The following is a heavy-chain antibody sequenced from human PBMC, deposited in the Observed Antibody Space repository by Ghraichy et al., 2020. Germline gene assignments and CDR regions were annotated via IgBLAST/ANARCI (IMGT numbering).Heavy chain of an antibody. CDR2: VSGSGGST. D-gene: IGHD1-1*01. CDR1: GFTFSSYA. J-gene: IGHJ5*02. CDR3: ANLQAVQSANWFDP. V-gene: IGHV3-23*01. Sequence: GGSLRLSCAASGFTFSSYAMSWVRQAPGKGLEWVSAVSGSGGSTYYADSVKGRFTISRDNSKNTLYLQMNSLRAEDTAVYYCANLQAVQSANWFDPWGQGTLVTVSS.